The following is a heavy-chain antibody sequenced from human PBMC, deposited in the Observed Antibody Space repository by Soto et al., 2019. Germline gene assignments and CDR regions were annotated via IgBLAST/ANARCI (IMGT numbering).Heavy chain of an antibody. V-gene: IGHV3-21*01. Sequence: GGSLRLSCAASGFTFSSYSMNWVRQAPGKGLEWVSSISSSGSYIYYADSVKGRFTISRDNAKNSLYLQMNSLRAEDTAVYYCPRGTFSYDSHAYYGHWGEGTVVTVSS. J-gene: IGHJ4*02. CDR1: GFTFSSYS. CDR2: ISSSGSYI. CDR3: PRGTFSYDSHAYYGH. D-gene: IGHD3-22*01.